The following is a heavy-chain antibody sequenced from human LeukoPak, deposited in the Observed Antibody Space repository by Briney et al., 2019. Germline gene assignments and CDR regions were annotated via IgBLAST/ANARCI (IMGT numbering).Heavy chain of an antibody. V-gene: IGHV4-39*01. Sequence: SETLSLTCTVSGGSISSSRYYWAWIRQPPGKGLEWIGSVFYTGTTDYNPSLNSRVTISIDTSKNQFSLNLGSVTAADSAFYYCAKYGSGTYWGQGTLVTVSS. CDR1: GGSISSSRYY. J-gene: IGHJ4*02. CDR3: AKYGSGTY. D-gene: IGHD3-10*01. CDR2: VFYTGTT.